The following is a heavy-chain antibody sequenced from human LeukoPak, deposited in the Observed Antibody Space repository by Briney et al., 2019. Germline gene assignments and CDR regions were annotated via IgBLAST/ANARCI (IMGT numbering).Heavy chain of an antibody. Sequence: GGSLRLSCAASGFTFSSYSMNWIRQAPGKGLEWVSSISSSSSYICYADSVKGRFTISRDNAKNSLYLQMNSLRAEDTAVYYCAANLYGSGSYIDYWGQGTLVTVSS. J-gene: IGHJ4*02. CDR2: ISSSSSYI. CDR1: GFTFSSYS. D-gene: IGHD3-10*01. CDR3: AANLYGSGSYIDY. V-gene: IGHV3-21*01.